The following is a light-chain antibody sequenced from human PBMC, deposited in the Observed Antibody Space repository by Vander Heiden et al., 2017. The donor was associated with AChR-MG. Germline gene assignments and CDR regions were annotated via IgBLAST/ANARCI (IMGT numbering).Light chain of an antibody. Sequence: QSVLTQPPSASGTPGQRVTISCSGSSSNIGSNTVNWYQQLPGTAPKLLIYSNNQRPSGVPDRFSGSKSGASASLAISELQSEDEADYYCAAWDDSLNGKWVFGGGTKL. CDR1: SSNIGSNT. CDR3: AAWDDSLNGKWV. CDR2: SNN. J-gene: IGLJ3*02. V-gene: IGLV1-44*01.